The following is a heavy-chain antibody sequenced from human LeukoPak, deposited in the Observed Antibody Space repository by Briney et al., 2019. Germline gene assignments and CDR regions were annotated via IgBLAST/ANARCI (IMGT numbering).Heavy chain of an antibody. CDR2: IYTSGST. V-gene: IGHV4-61*02. Sequence: SETLSLTCTVSGGSISSGSYYWRWIRQPAGKGLEWIGRIYTSGSTNYNPSLKSRVTISVDTSKNQFSLKLSSVTAADTAVYYCARHIRQNDYGDPRDAFDIWGQGTMVTVSS. CDR3: ARHIRQNDYGDPRDAFDI. D-gene: IGHD4-17*01. CDR1: GGSISSGSYY. J-gene: IGHJ3*02.